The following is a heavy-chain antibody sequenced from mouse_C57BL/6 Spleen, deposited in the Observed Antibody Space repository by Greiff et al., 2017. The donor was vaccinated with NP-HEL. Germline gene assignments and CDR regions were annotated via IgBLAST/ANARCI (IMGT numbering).Heavy chain of an antibody. CDR3: ASGGVYGNQPGFAY. D-gene: IGHD2-1*01. Sequence: DVQLQESGPGLVKPSQSLSLTCSVTGYSITSGYYWNWIRQFPGNKLEWMGYISYDGSNNYNPSLKNRISITRDTSKNQFFLKLNSVTTEDTATYYCASGGVYGNQPGFAYWGQGTLVTVSA. J-gene: IGHJ3*01. CDR2: ISYDGSN. CDR1: GYSITSGYY. V-gene: IGHV3-6*01.